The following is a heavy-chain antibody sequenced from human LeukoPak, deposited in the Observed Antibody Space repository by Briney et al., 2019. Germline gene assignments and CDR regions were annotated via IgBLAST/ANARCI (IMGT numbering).Heavy chain of an antibody. CDR3: AREGVPGDGDHFDY. Sequence: PGGSLRLSCAASGFTFSTYGMNWVRQAPGKGLEWVSYITGSGTIYYSDSVRGRFTISRDSAKNSLYLQMNSLRAEDTGVYYCAREGVPGDGDHFDYWGQGTLVTVSS. CDR2: ITGSGTI. CDR1: GFTFSTYG. J-gene: IGHJ4*02. V-gene: IGHV3-48*03. D-gene: IGHD3-16*01.